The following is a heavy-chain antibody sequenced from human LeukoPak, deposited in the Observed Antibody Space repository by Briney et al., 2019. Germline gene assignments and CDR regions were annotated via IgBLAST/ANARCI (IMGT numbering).Heavy chain of an antibody. Sequence: PGGSLRLSCAASGFTFSAFGMHWVRQAPGKGLEWVTFIPYDGSDKYYADSVKGRFTISRDNSKNTLYLQMNSLRAEDTAVYYCAKDRIRILLWFGELVPWGQGTLVTVSS. D-gene: IGHD3-10*01. V-gene: IGHV3-30*02. J-gene: IGHJ5*02. CDR3: AKDRIRILLWFGELVP. CDR2: IPYDGSDK. CDR1: GFTFSAFG.